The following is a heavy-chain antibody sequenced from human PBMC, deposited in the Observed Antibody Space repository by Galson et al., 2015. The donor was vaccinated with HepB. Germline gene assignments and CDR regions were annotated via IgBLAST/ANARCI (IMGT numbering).Heavy chain of an antibody. CDR2: TYYRSKWYN. J-gene: IGHJ4*02. CDR1: GDSVSSNSAA. V-gene: IGHV6-1*01. D-gene: IGHD3-22*01. Sequence: CAISGDSVSSNSAAWNWIRQSPSRGLEWLGRTYYRSKWYNDYAVSVKSRITINPDTSKNQFSLQLNSVTPEDTAVYYCARTYYYDSSGYESRFDYWGQGTLDTVSS. CDR3: ARTYYYDSSGYESRFDY.